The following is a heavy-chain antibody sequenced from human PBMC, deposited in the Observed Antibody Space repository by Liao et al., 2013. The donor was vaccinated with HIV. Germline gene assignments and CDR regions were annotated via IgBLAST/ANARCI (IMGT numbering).Heavy chain of an antibody. D-gene: IGHD6-19*01. Sequence: QVQLQESGPGLVKPSETLSLTCTVSGGSISGYYWSWIRQPAGRGLEWIGQIHTTGNTNYSPSLKSRLSMSVETSKNQISLRLSSVTAADTAVYYCAREAVAGPPYFDYWGQGTLVTVSS. CDR3: AREAVAGPPYFDY. J-gene: IGHJ4*02. CDR1: GGSISGYY. V-gene: IGHV4-4*07. CDR2: IHTTGNT.